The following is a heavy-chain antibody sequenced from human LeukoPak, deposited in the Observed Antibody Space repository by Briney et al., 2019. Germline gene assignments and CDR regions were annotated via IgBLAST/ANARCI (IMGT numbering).Heavy chain of an antibody. CDR2: INPNTGGT. J-gene: IGHJ4*02. Sequence: GASVKVSCTASGYTFTGHYIHWVRQAPGQGFEWMGWINPNTGGTDYAQKFQDRIAISTYTSISTAYMELSRLRSDDTALYYCARDLATIDGIAWYYFENWGQGTLVTVS. CDR3: ARDLATIDGIAWYYFEN. D-gene: IGHD5-12*01. CDR1: GYTFTGHY. V-gene: IGHV1-2*02.